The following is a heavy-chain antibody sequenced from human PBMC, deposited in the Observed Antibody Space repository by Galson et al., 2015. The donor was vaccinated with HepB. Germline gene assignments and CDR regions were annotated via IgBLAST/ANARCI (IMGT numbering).Heavy chain of an antibody. J-gene: IGHJ6*02. Sequence: SLRLSCAASGFTFSSYGMHWVRLAPGKGLERVAVIWYDGSNKYYADSVKGRFTISRDNSKNTLYLQMNSLRAEDTAVYYCARTVGVEMATIWPYYYYGMDVWGQGTTVTVSS. CDR1: GFTFSSYG. CDR2: IWYDGSNK. D-gene: IGHD5-24*01. V-gene: IGHV3-33*08. CDR3: ARTVGVEMATIWPYYYYGMDV.